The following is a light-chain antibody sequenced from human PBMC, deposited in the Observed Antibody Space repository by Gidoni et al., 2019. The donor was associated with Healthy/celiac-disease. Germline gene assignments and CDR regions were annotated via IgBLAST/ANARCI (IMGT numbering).Light chain of an antibody. CDR1: QSVLYSSNNKNY. CDR3: QQYYSTPPT. J-gene: IGKJ1*01. CDR2: WAS. V-gene: IGKV4-1*01. Sequence: DIVMTQSSDSLAVSLGERATSNCKSSQSVLYSSNNKNYLAWYQQKPGQPPKLLIYWASTREYGVPDRFSGSGSGTEFTLTISSLQAEDVAVYYCQQYYSTPPTFGQGTKVEIK.